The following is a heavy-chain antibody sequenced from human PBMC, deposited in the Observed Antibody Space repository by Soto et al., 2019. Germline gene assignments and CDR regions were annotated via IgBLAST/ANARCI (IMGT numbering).Heavy chain of an antibody. D-gene: IGHD2-15*01. CDR2: ISWNSGSI. J-gene: IGHJ4*02. Sequence: EVQLVESGGGLVQPGRSLRLSCAASGFTFDDYAMHWVRQAPGKGLEWVSGISWNSGSIGYADSVQGRFTISRDNAKNSLYLQMHSLRAEDTALYYCAKVDCSGGSCSFDYWGQGTLVTVSS. CDR3: AKVDCSGGSCSFDY. V-gene: IGHV3-9*01. CDR1: GFTFDDYA.